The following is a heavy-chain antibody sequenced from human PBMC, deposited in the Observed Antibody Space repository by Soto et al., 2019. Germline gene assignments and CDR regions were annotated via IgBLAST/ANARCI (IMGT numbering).Heavy chain of an antibody. CDR2: ISSTTNYI. J-gene: IGHJ4*02. CDR1: GFTFTRYS. CDR3: ARESEDLTSNFDY. Sequence: PGGSLRLSCAASGFTFTRYSMNWVRQAPGKGLEWVSSISSTTNYIYYGDSMKGRFTISRDNDKNSLYLEMNSLRAEDTAVYYCARESEDLTSNFDYWGQGNLVTVSS. V-gene: IGHV3-21*06.